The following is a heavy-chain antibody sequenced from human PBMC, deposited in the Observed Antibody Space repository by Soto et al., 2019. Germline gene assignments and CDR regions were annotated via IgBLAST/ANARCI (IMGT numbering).Heavy chain of an antibody. V-gene: IGHV3-74*01. CDR2: IKFDGSFT. D-gene: IGHD4-17*01. Sequence: EVQLVESGGGLVQPGGSLRLSCVASGFTFSDYWMHWVRQAPGKGLVWASCIKFDGSFTSHADSVKGRFTISRDNARNTVHLQMDSLRAEDTGVYYCARGLRNYYGVDVWGQGTTVTVSS. J-gene: IGHJ6*02. CDR1: GFTFSDYW. CDR3: ARGLRNYYGVDV.